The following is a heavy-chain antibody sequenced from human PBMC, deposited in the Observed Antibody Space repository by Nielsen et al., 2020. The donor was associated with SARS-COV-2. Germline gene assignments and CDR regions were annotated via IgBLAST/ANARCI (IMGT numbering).Heavy chain of an antibody. CDR1: GGSFSGYY. Sequence: SETLSLTCAVYGGSFSGYYWSWIRQPPGKGLEWIGEINHSGSTNYNPSLKSRVTISVDTSKNQFSLKLSSVTAADTAVYYCARSSGRVGATYMDVWGKGTTVTVSS. CDR2: INHSGST. V-gene: IGHV4-34*01. D-gene: IGHD1-26*01. J-gene: IGHJ6*03. CDR3: ARSSGRVGATYMDV.